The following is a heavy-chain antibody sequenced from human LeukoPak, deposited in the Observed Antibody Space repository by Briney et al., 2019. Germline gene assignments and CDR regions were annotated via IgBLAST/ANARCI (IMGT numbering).Heavy chain of an antibody. Sequence: PSETLSLTCTVSGGPISSPNHFWGWVRQPPGKGLEWIGSVYYGGSTYSNPSLKSRVTMSAATSKNQFSLTLSSVTAADTAVYYCARVVAGTKDFQHWGQGTLVTVSS. J-gene: IGHJ1*01. CDR1: GGPISSPNHF. V-gene: IGHV4-39*01. D-gene: IGHD6-19*01. CDR2: VYYGGST. CDR3: ARVVAGTKDFQH.